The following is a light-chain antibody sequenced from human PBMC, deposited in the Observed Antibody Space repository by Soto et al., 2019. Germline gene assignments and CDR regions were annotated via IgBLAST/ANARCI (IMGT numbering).Light chain of an antibody. CDR1: SSDVGGYNY. CDR2: DVS. Sequence: QSALTQPASVSGSPGQSITISCTGTSSDVGGYNYVSWYQQHPGKAPKLMIYDVSNRPSGVSNRFSGSKSGNTASLTISGLRAEDEADYYCSSYTSSSTPYVVFGGGTKVTVL. CDR3: SSYTSSSTPYVV. V-gene: IGLV2-14*01. J-gene: IGLJ2*01.